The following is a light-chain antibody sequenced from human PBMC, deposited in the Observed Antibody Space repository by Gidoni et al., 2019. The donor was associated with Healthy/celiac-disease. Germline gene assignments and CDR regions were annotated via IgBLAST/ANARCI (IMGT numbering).Light chain of an antibody. J-gene: IGLJ2*01. CDR1: SSDVGVYNY. CDR3: SSYTSSSTRYVV. CDR2: EVS. V-gene: IGLV2-14*01. Sequence: QSALTQPASVSRSPGQSSTISCTGPSSDVGVYNYVSWYQQHPGKAPTLMLYEVSNRPSGVSNRFSGSKSGNTASLTISGLQAEDEADYYCSSYTSSSTRYVVFGGGTKLTVL.